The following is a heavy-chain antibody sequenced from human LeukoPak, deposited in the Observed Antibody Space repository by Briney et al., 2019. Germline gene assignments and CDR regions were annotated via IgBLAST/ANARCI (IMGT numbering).Heavy chain of an antibody. CDR1: RYTFTSYG. D-gene: IGHD2-2*02. Sequence: ASVKVSCKASRYTFTSYGISWLRQAPGQGLEWMGWISAYNGNTNYAQKLQGRVTMTTDTSTSTAYMELRSLRSDDTAVYYCARRDCSSTSCYNDYWGQGTLVTVSS. CDR3: ARRDCSSTSCYNDY. J-gene: IGHJ4*02. V-gene: IGHV1-18*01. CDR2: ISAYNGNT.